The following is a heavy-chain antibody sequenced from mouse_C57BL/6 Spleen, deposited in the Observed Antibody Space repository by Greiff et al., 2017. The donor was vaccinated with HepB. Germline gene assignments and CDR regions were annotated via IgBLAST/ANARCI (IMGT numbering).Heavy chain of an antibody. D-gene: IGHD1-1*01. Sequence: LQQPGTELVKPGASVKLSCKASGYTFTSYWMHWVKQRPGQGLEWIGNINPSNGGTNYNEKFKSKATLTVDKSSSTAYMQLSSLTSEDSAVYYCASHFITTVVAPFDYWGQGTTLTVSS. CDR2: INPSNGGT. V-gene: IGHV1-53*01. CDR3: ASHFITTVVAPFDY. J-gene: IGHJ2*01. CDR1: GYTFTSYW.